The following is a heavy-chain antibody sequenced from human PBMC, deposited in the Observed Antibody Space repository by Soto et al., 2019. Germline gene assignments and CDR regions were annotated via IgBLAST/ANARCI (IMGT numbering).Heavy chain of an antibody. CDR3: ARDRAELPGDAFDI. CDR2: ISSSSSYI. CDR1: GFTFSSYS. Sequence: GESLKISCAASGFTFSSYSMNWVRQAPGKGLEWVSSISSSSSYIYYADSVKGRFTISRDNAKNSLYLQMNSLRAEDTAVYYCARDRAELPGDAFDIWGQGTMVTVSS. D-gene: IGHD1-26*01. J-gene: IGHJ3*02. V-gene: IGHV3-21*01.